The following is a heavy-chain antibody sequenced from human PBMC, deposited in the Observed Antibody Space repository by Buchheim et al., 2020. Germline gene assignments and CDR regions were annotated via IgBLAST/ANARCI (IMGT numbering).Heavy chain of an antibody. Sequence: QVQLQESGPGLVKPSETLSLTCTVSGGSISSYYWSWIRQPPGKGLEWIGYIYYSGSTNYNPSLKSRVTISVDTSQNKVSHKLSSVTAADTAVYYCAREVVGYGDPGNWFDPWGQGTL. V-gene: IGHV4-59*01. CDR1: GGSISSYY. D-gene: IGHD4-17*01. J-gene: IGHJ5*02. CDR2: IYYSGST. CDR3: AREVVGYGDPGNWFDP.